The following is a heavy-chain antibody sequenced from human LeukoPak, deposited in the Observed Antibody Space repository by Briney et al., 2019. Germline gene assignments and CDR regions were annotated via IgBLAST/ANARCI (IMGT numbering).Heavy chain of an antibody. CDR3: ARGDIAVAGTFGY. CDR1: GGSISSYY. V-gene: IGHV4-59*01. D-gene: IGHD6-19*01. J-gene: IGHJ4*02. CDR2: IYYSGSI. Sequence: SETLSLTCTVSGGSISSYYWSWIRQPPGKGLEWIGYIYYSGSINYNPSLKSRVTISVDTSKNQFSLKLSSVTAADTAVYYCARGDIAVAGTFGYWGQGTLVTVSS.